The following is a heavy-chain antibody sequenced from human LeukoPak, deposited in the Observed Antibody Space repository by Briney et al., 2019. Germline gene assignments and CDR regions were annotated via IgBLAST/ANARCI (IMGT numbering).Heavy chain of an antibody. D-gene: IGHD1-26*01. V-gene: IGHV1-69*05. CDR2: IIPIFGTA. CDR3: ARGGIIVGATGA. Sequence: ASVKVSCKASGGTFSSYAISWVRQAPGQGLEWMVRIIPIFGTANYAQKFQGRVTITTDESTSTAYMGLSSLRSEDTAVYYCARGGIIVGATGAWGQGTLVTVSS. J-gene: IGHJ5*02. CDR1: GGTFSSYA.